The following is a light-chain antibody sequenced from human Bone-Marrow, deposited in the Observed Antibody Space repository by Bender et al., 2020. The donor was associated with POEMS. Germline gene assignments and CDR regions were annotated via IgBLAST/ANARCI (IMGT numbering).Light chain of an antibody. CDR2: EVN. Sequence: QSALTQPPSASGSPGQSVTISCTGTSSDVGSYNYVSWYQQHPGKAPRLIIYEVNARPSGVPDRFSGSKSGTSASLAISGLRSEDEADYYCAAWDGSGWVFGGGTKLTVL. J-gene: IGLJ3*02. CDR1: SSDVGSYNY. CDR3: AAWDGSGWV. V-gene: IGLV2-8*01.